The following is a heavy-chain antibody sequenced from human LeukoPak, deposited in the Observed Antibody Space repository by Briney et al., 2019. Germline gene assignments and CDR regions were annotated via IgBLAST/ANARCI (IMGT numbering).Heavy chain of an antibody. V-gene: IGHV3-74*03. Sequence: GGSLRLSXVASGFTFTNYGMMWVRQAPGKGLGWVSYINSDGRSTTYADSVKGRFTISRDNAKNTLYLQMSSLKAEDTAMYYCARNSNGMSNWGQGTLVIVSS. D-gene: IGHD2-8*01. CDR1: GFTFTNYG. CDR3: ARNSNGMSN. J-gene: IGHJ4*02. CDR2: INSDGRST.